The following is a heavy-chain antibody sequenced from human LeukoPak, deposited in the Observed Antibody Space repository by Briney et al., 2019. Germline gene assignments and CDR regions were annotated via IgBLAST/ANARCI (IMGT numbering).Heavy chain of an antibody. V-gene: IGHV1-18*01. Sequence: ASVKVSCKASGYTFTSYGISWVRQAPGQGLEWMGWISAYNGNTNYAQKLQGRVTMTTDTSTTTAYMELRSLRSDDTAMYYCARPGQLGEYTPYYFDYWGQGTLVTVSS. D-gene: IGHD3-16*01. CDR2: ISAYNGNT. CDR1: GYTFTSYG. J-gene: IGHJ4*02. CDR3: ARPGQLGEYTPYYFDY.